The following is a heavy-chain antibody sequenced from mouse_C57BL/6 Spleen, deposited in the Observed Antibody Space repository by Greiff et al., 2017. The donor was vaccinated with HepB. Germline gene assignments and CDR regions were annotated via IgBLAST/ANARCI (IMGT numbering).Heavy chain of an antibody. V-gene: IGHV3-6*01. CDR3: ARDQGPTGFAY. D-gene: IGHD3-3*01. CDR1: GYSITSGYY. CDR2: ISYDGSN. Sequence: ESGPGLVKPSQSLSLTCSVTGYSITSGYYWNWIRQFPGNKLEWMGYISYDGSNNYNPSLKNRISITRDTSKNQFFLKLNSVTTEDTATYYCARDQGPTGFAYWGQGTLVTVSA. J-gene: IGHJ3*01.